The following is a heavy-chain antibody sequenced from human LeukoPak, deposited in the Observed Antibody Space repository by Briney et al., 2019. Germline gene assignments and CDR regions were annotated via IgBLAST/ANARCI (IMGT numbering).Heavy chain of an antibody. CDR1: GFTFSSYA. CDR3: ASSLVSRGESGAFDI. Sequence: SGGSLRLSCAASGFTFSSYAMHWVRQAPGKGLEWVVVISYDGSNKYYADSVKGRFTISRDNSKNTLYLQMNSLRAEDTAVYYCASSLVSRGESGAFDIWGQGTMVTVSS. CDR2: ISYDGSNK. D-gene: IGHD2/OR15-2a*01. J-gene: IGHJ3*02. V-gene: IGHV3-30-3*01.